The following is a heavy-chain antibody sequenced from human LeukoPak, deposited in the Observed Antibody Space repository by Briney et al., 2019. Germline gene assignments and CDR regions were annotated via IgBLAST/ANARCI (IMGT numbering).Heavy chain of an antibody. J-gene: IGHJ5*02. CDR1: GVTFKIEG. CDR3: AREDSKGGPNWFDP. V-gene: IGHV3-23*01. CDR2: ISGSGDDT. D-gene: IGHD3-16*01. Sequence: SLTPSCPACGVTFKIEGMGGLRQAPRKGLEWVSAISGSGDDTNYADSVKGRFIISRDNSKNTLYLQMRALRAEDTAVYFCAREDSKGGPNWFDPWGQGTLVTVSS.